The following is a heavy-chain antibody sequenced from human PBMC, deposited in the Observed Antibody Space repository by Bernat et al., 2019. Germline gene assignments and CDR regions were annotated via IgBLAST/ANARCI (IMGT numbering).Heavy chain of an antibody. D-gene: IGHD4-17*01. CDR1: KFTFSGYG. V-gene: IGHV3-33*01. CDR2: IWHDGSNE. Sequence: QVQLVESGGGVVQPGRSLRLSCEASKFTFSGYGMHWVRQAPGKGLEWVAVIWHDGSNENYADSVKGRFTISRDNSKNTLYLQMNSLKAEDTAVYYCARVSLYGAPASAMDVWGQGTTVTVSS. CDR3: ARVSLYGAPASAMDV. J-gene: IGHJ6*02.